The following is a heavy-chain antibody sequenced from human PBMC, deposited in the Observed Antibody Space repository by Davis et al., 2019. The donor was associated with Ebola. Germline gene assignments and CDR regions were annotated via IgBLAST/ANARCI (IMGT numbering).Heavy chain of an antibody. CDR3: ARGWLRSGFDY. D-gene: IGHD5-12*01. Sequence: HSQTLSLTCAISGDSVSTAGWNWIRQSPSRGLEWLGRTYYKSKWYNDYAVSVRSRIIINPDTSKNQFSLQVNSVTPEDTAVYYCARGWLRSGFDYWGQGAPVTVSS. CDR2: TYYKSKWYN. CDR1: GDSVSTAG. J-gene: IGHJ4*02. V-gene: IGHV6-1*01.